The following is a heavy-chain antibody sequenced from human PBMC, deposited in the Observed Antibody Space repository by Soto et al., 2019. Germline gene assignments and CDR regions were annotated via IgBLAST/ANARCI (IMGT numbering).Heavy chain of an antibody. Sequence: EVQPLESGGGLVQPGGSLRLSCAASGFTFSSYAMSWVRQAPGKGLEWVSAISGSGGSTYYADSVKGRFTISRDNSKNTLYLQMNSLRAEDTAVYYCAKGGDIVVVVAVYDYWGQGALVTVSS. CDR3: AKGGDIVVVVAVYDY. CDR2: ISGSGGST. D-gene: IGHD2-15*01. CDR1: GFTFSSYA. J-gene: IGHJ4*02. V-gene: IGHV3-23*01.